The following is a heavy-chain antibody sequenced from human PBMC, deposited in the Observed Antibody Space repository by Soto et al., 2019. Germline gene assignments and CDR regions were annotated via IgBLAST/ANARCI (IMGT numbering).Heavy chain of an antibody. CDR1: GGSISNVNYC. V-gene: IGHV4-30-4*01. J-gene: IGHJ4*02. D-gene: IGHD7-27*01. Sequence: QVQLQESGPGLVKPSETLSLTCTVSGGSISNVNYCWSWIRQSPDKGLEWIGHFYNGGSTYNNPSLKSRVTISVDTSKNQFSLKLSSVSAADTAVYSCARGPSGDKVDYWGQGTLVTVSS. CDR2: FYNGGST. CDR3: ARGPSGDKVDY.